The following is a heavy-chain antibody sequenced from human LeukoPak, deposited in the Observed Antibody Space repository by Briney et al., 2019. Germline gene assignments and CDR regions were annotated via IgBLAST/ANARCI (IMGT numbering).Heavy chain of an antibody. D-gene: IGHD4-11*01. CDR3: ARASDRLQPPDY. CDR2: IYYSGST. J-gene: IGHJ4*02. Sequence: PSESLSLTCTVSGGSISNYYWPWIRQPPGKGLEWIGYIYYSGSTNYNPSLKSRVTISVDTSKNQFSLKPSSVTAADTAMYYCARASDRLQPPDYWGQGTLVTVSS. CDR1: GGSISNYY. V-gene: IGHV4-59*01.